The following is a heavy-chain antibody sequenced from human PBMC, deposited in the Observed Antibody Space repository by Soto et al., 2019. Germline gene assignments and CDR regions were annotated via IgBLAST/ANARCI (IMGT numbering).Heavy chain of an antibody. CDR2: IYSGGNT. Sequence: EVQLVESGGGLIQPGGSLRLSCAVSGFSVSSNYMSCVRQAPGKGLEWVSVIYSGGNTHYADSVKGRFTISRDNSKNTLYLQMNSLRAEDTAVYYCARDSTWIPYYHYGMDVWGQGTTVTVSS. D-gene: IGHD5-18*01. V-gene: IGHV3-53*01. J-gene: IGHJ6*02. CDR3: ARDSTWIPYYHYGMDV. CDR1: GFSVSSNY.